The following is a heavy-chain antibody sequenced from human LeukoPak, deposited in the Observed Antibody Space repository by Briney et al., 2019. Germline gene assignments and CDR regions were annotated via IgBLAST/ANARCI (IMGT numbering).Heavy chain of an antibody. CDR2: ISAYSGDT. CDR3: ARGGRTAGDAFDI. J-gene: IGHJ3*02. Sequence: ASVEVSRKASGYTFTSYGITCVRQAPGQGPEWMGWISAYSGDTAYAQKLQGRVTMTTDTSTSTVYLELRSLRSDDTAVYYCARGGRTAGDAFDIWGQGTMVTVSS. V-gene: IGHV1-18*01. CDR1: GYTFTSYG. D-gene: IGHD6-13*01.